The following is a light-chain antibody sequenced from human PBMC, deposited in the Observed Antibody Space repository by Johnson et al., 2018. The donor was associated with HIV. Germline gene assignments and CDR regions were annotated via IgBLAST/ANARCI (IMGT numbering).Light chain of an antibody. CDR2: DNN. J-gene: IGLJ1*01. V-gene: IGLV1-51*01. CDR3: GTWDSSLSAHV. CDR1: SSNIGNHY. Sequence: QSVLTQPPSVSAAPGQKVTISCSGTSSNIGNHYVSWYQLLPGTAPKLLIYDNNQRHSGIPDRFSVSKSGTSATLGITGLQTGDEADYYCGTWDSSLSAHVCGTGTKVTVL.